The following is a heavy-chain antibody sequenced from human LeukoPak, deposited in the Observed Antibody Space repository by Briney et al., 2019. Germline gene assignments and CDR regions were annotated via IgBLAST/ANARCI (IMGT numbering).Heavy chain of an antibody. CDR2: ISYDGSNK. V-gene: IGHV3-30*04. CDR1: GFTFSSYA. J-gene: IGHJ3*02. D-gene: IGHD3-3*01. CDR3: ARGNHRITIFGVVISGYAFDI. Sequence: PGGSLRLSCAASGFTFSSYAMHWVRQAPGKGLEWVAVISYDGSNKYYADSVKGRFTISRDNSKNTLYLQMNSLRAGDTAVYYCARGNHRITIFGVVISGYAFDIWGQGTMVTVSS.